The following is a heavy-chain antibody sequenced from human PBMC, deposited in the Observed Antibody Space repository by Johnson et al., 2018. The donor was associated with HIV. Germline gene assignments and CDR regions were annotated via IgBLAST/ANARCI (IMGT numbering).Heavy chain of an antibody. CDR2: IRSKAYGGTT. Sequence: QLVESGGGLVQPGRSLRLSCTASGFTFGDYAMSWFRQAPGKGLEWVGFIRSKAYGGTTEYAASVKGRFTISRDNSMNTLYLHMNNLRAEDTAVYYCARAYSYGALDIWGQGTLVTVSS. V-gene: IGHV3-49*03. CDR1: GFTFGDYA. D-gene: IGHD3-16*01. CDR3: ARAYSYGALDI. J-gene: IGHJ3*02.